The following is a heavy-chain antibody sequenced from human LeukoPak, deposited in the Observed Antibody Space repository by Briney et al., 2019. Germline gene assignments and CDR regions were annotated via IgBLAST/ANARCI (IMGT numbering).Heavy chain of an antibody. J-gene: IGHJ5*02. D-gene: IGHD6-19*01. CDR3: AREGGSGWYSGWFDP. CDR1: GFTFSSYW. CDR2: IKQDGSEK. V-gene: IGHV3-7*01. Sequence: GGSLRLSCAASGFTFSSYWMSWVRQAPGKGLEWVANIKQDGSEKYFVDSVKGRFTISRDNAKNSLYLQMNSLRAEDTALYYCAREGGSGWYSGWFDPWGQGTLVTVSS.